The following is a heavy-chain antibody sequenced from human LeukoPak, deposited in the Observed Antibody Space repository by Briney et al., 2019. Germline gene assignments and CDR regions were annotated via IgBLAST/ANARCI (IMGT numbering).Heavy chain of an antibody. CDR3: ARLDYGGNSYYYYYMDA. J-gene: IGHJ6*03. V-gene: IGHV4-39*01. CDR1: GGSISSGSYY. Sequence: SETLSLTCTVSGGSISSGSYYWGWIRQPPGKGLEWIGSIYYSGITYYNPSLKSRVTISVDTSKNQFSLKLSSVTAADTAVYYCARLDYGGNSYYYYYMDAWGKGTTVTVSS. CDR2: IYYSGIT. D-gene: IGHD4-23*01.